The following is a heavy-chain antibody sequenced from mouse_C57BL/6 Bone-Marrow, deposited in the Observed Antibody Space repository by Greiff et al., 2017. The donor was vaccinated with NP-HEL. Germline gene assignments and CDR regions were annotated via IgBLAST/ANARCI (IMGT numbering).Heavy chain of an antibody. CDR3: TTGGSSPYAMDY. Sequence: EVQLQQSGAELVRPGASVKLSCTVSGFNIKDDYMHWVKQRPEQGLAWIGWIDPENGDTESASKFQGKATITADTSSNTAYLQLSSLTSEDTAVYYCTTGGSSPYAMDYWGQGTSVTVSS. J-gene: IGHJ4*01. V-gene: IGHV14-4*01. CDR2: IDPENGDT. CDR1: GFNIKDDY. D-gene: IGHD1-1*01.